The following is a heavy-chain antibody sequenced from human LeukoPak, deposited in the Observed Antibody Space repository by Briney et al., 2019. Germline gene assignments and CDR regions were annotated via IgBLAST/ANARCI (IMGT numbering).Heavy chain of an antibody. CDR2: INHSGST. V-gene: IGHV4-34*01. CDR1: GGSFSGYY. CDR3: ARKRRGWNSSSWIDY. Sequence: PSETLSLTCAVYGGSFSGYYWSWIRQPPGKGLEWIGEINHSGSTNYNPSLKSRVTISVDTSKNQFSLKLSSVTAADTAVYYCARKRRGWNSSSWIDYWGQGTLVTVSS. J-gene: IGHJ4*02. D-gene: IGHD6-13*01.